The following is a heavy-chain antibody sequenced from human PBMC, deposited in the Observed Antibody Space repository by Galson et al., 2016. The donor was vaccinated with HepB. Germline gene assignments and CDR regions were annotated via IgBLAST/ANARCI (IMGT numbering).Heavy chain of an antibody. CDR1: GGSISSTGYY. CDR3: ARLVYYGSGSYWYFDL. Sequence: ETLSLTCTISGGSISSTGYYWGWIRQPPGKGLEWIGRIYDSGSTHYNPSLKSRVTISVDTSKDQFSLKLNSVTAADTAMYYCARLVYYGSGSYWYFDLWGRGTLVTVSS. J-gene: IGHJ2*01. CDR2: IYDSGST. V-gene: IGHV4-39*01. D-gene: IGHD3-10*01.